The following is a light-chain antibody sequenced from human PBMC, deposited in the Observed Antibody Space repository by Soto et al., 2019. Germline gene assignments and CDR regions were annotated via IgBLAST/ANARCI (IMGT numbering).Light chain of an antibody. CDR1: SSDVGGYNY. V-gene: IGLV2-14*01. Sequence: QSALTQPASVSGSPGQSITISCTGTSSDVGGYNYVSWYQQHPGKAPKLMIYDVSNRPSGVSNRFSGSKSGNTASLTISGLQAEYEADYYCSSYTSSRTRVFGTGTQLTVL. CDR2: DVS. CDR3: SSYTSSRTRV. J-gene: IGLJ1*01.